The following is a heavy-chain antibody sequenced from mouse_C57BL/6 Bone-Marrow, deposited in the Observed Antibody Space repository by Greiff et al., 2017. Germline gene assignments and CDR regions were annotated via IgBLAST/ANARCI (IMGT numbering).Heavy chain of an antibody. D-gene: IGHD3-1*01. J-gene: IGHJ2*01. CDR2: IEPEDGET. V-gene: IGHV14-2*01. CDR1: GFNIKDYY. Sequence: VQLQQSGAELVKPGASVKLSCTASGFNIKDYYMHWVKQRTEQGLEWIGRIEPEDGETKYAPQFQGKATITADTSANTAYLQLSSLTSEDTSVYYCSRRHRYYFDYWGQGTTLTVS. CDR3: SRRHRYYFDY.